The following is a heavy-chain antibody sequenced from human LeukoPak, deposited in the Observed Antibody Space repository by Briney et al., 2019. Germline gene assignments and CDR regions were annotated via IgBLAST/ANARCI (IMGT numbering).Heavy chain of an antibody. CDR3: ARLQSGYDLRAFDI. Sequence: GESLKISCQGSGYTFSKYWIGLVRQMPGKGLEWMGLTFPGDSEARYSPSFEGQVTISADKSISTAYLQWSSLKASDTAMYYCARLQSGYDLRAFDIWGQGTMVTVSS. D-gene: IGHD5-12*01. V-gene: IGHV5-51*01. CDR1: GYTFSKYW. J-gene: IGHJ3*02. CDR2: TFPGDSEA.